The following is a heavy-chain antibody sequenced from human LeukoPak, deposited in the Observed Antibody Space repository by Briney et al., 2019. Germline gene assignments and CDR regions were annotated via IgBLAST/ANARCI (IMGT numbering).Heavy chain of an antibody. J-gene: IGHJ4*02. CDR3: ARDRGYYYGSGRKYYFDY. D-gene: IGHD3-10*01. CDR2: IIPIFGTA. V-gene: IGHV1-69*13. CDR1: GGTFSSYA. Sequence: SVKVSCKASGGTFSSYAISWVRQAPGQGLEWMGGIIPIFGTANYAQKFQGRVTITADESTSTAYMELSSLRSEDTAVYYCARDRGYYYGSGRKYYFDYWGQGTLVTVSS.